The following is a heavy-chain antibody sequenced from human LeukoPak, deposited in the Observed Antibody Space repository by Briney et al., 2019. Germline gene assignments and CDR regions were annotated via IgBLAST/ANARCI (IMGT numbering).Heavy chain of an antibody. CDR2: INYSGNT. CDR3: AKGYSYGILHYWYFDL. D-gene: IGHD5-18*01. J-gene: IGHJ2*01. Sequence: SETLSLTCTVSGGSISSSSYYWVWIRQPPGKELEWIGSINYSGNTYYNPSVKSRVTISVDTSKNQFSLKLNSVTAADTAVYYCAKGYSYGILHYWYFDLWGRGTLVTVSS. V-gene: IGHV4-39*07. CDR1: GGSISSSSYY.